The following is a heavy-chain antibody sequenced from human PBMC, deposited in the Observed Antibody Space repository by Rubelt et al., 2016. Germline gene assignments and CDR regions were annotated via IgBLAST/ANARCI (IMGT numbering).Heavy chain of an antibody. V-gene: IGHV4-39*07. D-gene: IGHD3-3*01. Sequence: QLQLQESGPGLVKPSETLSLTCAVSGASISNNDYYWAWIRQPPGKGLEWLGTNFYSGSIYYNPSLRSRVTISIDTAKNQFSRKLIPVTASDTAVYHCARVRYTVFGALWKNWFDSWGQGTLVTVSS. CDR3: ARVRYTVFGALWKNWFDS. J-gene: IGHJ5*01. CDR2: NFYSGSI. CDR1: GASISNNDYY.